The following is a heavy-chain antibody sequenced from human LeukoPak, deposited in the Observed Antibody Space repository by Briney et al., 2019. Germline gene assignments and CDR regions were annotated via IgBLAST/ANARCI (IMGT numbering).Heavy chain of an antibody. J-gene: IGHJ6*04. V-gene: IGHV1-69*04. CDR3: ARERFGEGHYYYYGMDV. D-gene: IGHD3-10*01. Sequence: SENVSYKASGGTLRSYAISWVRQAPGQGREWMGKIIPIFGKANYAQKFQGRVTITADKSTSTAYMELSSLRSEDTAVYYCARERFGEGHYYYYGMDVWGKGTTVTVSS. CDR2: IIPIFGKA. CDR1: GGTLRSYA.